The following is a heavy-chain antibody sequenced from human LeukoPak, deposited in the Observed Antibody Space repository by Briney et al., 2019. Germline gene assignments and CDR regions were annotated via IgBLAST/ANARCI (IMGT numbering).Heavy chain of an antibody. Sequence: SETLSLTCTVSGFSISDYYWSWVRQPPGKGLEWIGYIYYTGSTDYNPSLKSRVTMSVDTSKNQFSLNLRSVTATDTAVYYCARRTYYDTLTGYNYWYFDLWGRGTLVTVSS. CDR3: ARRTYYDTLTGYNYWYFDL. CDR1: GFSISDYY. V-gene: IGHV4-59*01. D-gene: IGHD3-9*01. J-gene: IGHJ2*01. CDR2: IYYTGST.